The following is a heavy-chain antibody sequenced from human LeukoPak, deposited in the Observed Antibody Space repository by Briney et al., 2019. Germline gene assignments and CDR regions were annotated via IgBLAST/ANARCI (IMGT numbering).Heavy chain of an antibody. CDR3: ARATRGYCSSTSCYLGSRNWFDP. D-gene: IGHD2-2*01. CDR2: INHSGST. J-gene: IGHJ5*02. Sequence: KPSETLSLTCAVYGGSFSGYYWSWIRQPPGKGLEWIGEINHSGSTNYNPSLKSRVTISVDTSKNQFSLKLSSVTAADTAVYYCARATRGYCSSTSCYLGSRNWFDPWGQGTLVTVSS. V-gene: IGHV4-34*01. CDR1: GGSFSGYY.